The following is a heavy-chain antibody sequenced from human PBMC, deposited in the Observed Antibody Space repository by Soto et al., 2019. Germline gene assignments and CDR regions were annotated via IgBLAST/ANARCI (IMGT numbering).Heavy chain of an antibody. CDR3: VRGGHGSGSYLGSS. D-gene: IGHD3-10*01. V-gene: IGHV3-7*03. J-gene: IGHJ5*02. CDR2: IRQDGGAQ. CDR1: GFTFTTYW. Sequence: EEQLVESGGGLAQLGGSLRLSCVASGFTFTTYWMSWVRQAPGKGLEWVANIRQDGGAQYYVDSVKGRFTISRDNAKNSVYLQMDSLRVEDTAVYYCVRGGHGSGSYLGSSWGQGILVTVSS.